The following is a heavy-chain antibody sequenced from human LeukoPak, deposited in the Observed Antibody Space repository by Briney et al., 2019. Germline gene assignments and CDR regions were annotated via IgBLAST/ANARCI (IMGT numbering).Heavy chain of an antibody. J-gene: IGHJ2*01. D-gene: IGHD6-13*01. CDR1: GFIFSSNA. Sequence: GSLRLSCAASGFIFSSNAMSWIRQPPGKGLEWIGEINHSGSTNYNPSLKSRVTISVDTSKNQFSLKLSSVTAADTAVYYCARGPRIAAAGTGRYFDLWGRGTLVTVSS. CDR3: ARGPRIAAAGTGRYFDL. V-gene: IGHV4-34*01. CDR2: INHSGST.